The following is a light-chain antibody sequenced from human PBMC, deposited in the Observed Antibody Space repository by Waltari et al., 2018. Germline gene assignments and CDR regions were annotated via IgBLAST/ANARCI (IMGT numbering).Light chain of an antibody. J-gene: IGKJ1*01. Sequence: ETVMTQSPATLSVSPGEGATLSCRASASVGTNLAWYQRKSGQAPRPLIYGASTRATGIPARFSGTGSGTEFTLTVSSLQSEDFALYYCQQYSNWPPTFGQGTKVDIK. CDR3: QQYSNWPPT. CDR2: GAS. V-gene: IGKV3-15*01. CDR1: ASVGTN.